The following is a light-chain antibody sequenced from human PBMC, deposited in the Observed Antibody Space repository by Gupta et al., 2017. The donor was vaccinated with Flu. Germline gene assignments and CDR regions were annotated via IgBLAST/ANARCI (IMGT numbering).Light chain of an antibody. J-gene: IGKJ3*01. V-gene: IGKV1-27*01. Sequence: DIQMTQSPPSLSASVGDRVTITLRASQAISNYLAWHQQRPVKVPKLLIDGASTLRSGAPSRCRGRGSVTDFTLTISSLQPEDVATYYCQKYNSDPFTFGPGTKVDVK. CDR1: QAISNY. CDR2: GAS. CDR3: QKYNSDPFT.